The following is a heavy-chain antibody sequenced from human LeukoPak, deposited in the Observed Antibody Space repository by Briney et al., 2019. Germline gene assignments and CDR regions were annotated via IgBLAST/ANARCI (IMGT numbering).Heavy chain of an antibody. CDR1: GFSFSSYG. D-gene: IGHD5-18*01. J-gene: IGHJ5*02. CDR2: IRYDGNEK. CDR3: ARWGIELPNLDNWFDP. Sequence: PGGSLRLSCAASGFSFSSYGMHWVRQASGKGLELVAFIRYDGNEKYYAGSVQGRFTVARDNSKNTLYLEMNGLRSEDTAVYYCARWGIELPNLDNWFDPWGQGTLVTVSS. V-gene: IGHV3-30*02.